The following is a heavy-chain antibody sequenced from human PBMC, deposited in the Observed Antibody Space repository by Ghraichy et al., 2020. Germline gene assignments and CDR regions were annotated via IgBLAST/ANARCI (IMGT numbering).Heavy chain of an antibody. D-gene: IGHD6-13*01. J-gene: IGHJ4*02. CDR2: VYYTGIT. Sequence: SETLSLTCTVSGGSIGSRSYSWGWIRQPPGKGLEWIVSVYYTGITYDNPSLESRVIISADTSENQFSLNLSSVTPEDTAVYYCARHGNGRFSRSWYEGCFDSWGQGTLVTVSS. CDR1: GGSIGSRSYS. V-gene: IGHV4-39*01. CDR3: ARHGNGRFSRSWYEGCFDS.